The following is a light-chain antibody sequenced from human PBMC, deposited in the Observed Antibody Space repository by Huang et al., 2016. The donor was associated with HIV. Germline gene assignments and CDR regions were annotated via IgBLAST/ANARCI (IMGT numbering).Light chain of an antibody. CDR2: AAS. Sequence: EIVLTQSPGTLSLSPGQRLTLSGRASQTVNNDSLPGYQPNPGQSPRLLIYAASTRAAGIPDRFSGSGSATEFILTVSRLEPEDSAVYYCQQYALSPWTFGHGTKVEI. V-gene: IGKV3-20*01. CDR3: QQYALSPWT. CDR1: QTVNNDS. J-gene: IGKJ1*01.